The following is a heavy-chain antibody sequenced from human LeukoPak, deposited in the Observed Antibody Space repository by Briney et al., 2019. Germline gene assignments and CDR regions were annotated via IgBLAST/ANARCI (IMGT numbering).Heavy chain of an antibody. CDR3: ARGIIAVAGTRANYFDY. CDR2: INHSGST. J-gene: IGHJ4*02. D-gene: IGHD6-19*01. CDR1: GGSISSGGYY. V-gene: IGHV4-34*01. Sequence: SETLSLTCAVSGGSISSGGYYWSWIRQPPGKGLEWIGEINHSGSTNYNPSLKSRVTISVDTSKNQFSLKLSSVTAADTAVYYCARGIIAVAGTRANYFDYWGQGTLVTVSS.